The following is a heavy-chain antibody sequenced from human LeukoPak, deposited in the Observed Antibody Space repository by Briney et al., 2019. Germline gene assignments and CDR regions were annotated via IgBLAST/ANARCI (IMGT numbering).Heavy chain of an antibody. V-gene: IGHV3-30*18. CDR2: ISYDGSNK. Sequence: PGGSLRLSCAASGFTFSSYGMHWVRQAPGKGLEWVAVISYDGSNKYYADSVKGRFTISRDNSKNTLYLQMNSLRAEDTAVYYCAKVLPLGYCSGGSCNYYYYGMDVWGQGTTVTVSS. CDR1: GFTFSSYG. CDR3: AKVLPLGYCSGGSCNYYYYGMDV. J-gene: IGHJ6*02. D-gene: IGHD2-15*01.